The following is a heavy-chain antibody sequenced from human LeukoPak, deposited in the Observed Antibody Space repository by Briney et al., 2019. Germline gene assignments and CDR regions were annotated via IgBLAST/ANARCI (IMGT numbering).Heavy chain of an antibody. V-gene: IGHV4-59*08. CDR1: GGSISSYY. CDR2: IYYSGST. CDR3: ARQGGDGYNYY. J-gene: IGHJ4*02. D-gene: IGHD5-24*01. Sequence: SETLSLTCTVSGGSISSYYWSWIRQPPGKGLEWIGYIYYSGSTNYNPSLKSRVTISVDTSKNQFSLKLSSVTAADTAVYYCARQGGDGYNYYWGQGTLVTVSS.